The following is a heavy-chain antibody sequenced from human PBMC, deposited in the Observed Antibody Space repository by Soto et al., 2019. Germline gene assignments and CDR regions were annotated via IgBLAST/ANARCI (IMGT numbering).Heavy chain of an antibody. CDR2: ISSSSSTI. V-gene: IGHV3-48*02. CDR3: GGDSSGYYYPDVFDI. Sequence: GGSLILSCAASGFTFSSYSMNWVRQAPGKGLEWVSYISSSSSTIYYADSVKGRFTISRDNAKNSLYLQMNSLRDEDTAVYYCGGDSSGYYYPDVFDIWGQGTMVTVSS. J-gene: IGHJ3*02. D-gene: IGHD3-22*01. CDR1: GFTFSSYS.